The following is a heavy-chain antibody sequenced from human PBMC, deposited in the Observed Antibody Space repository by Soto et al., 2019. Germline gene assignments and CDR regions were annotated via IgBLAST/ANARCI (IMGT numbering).Heavy chain of an antibody. Sequence: GGSLRLSCAASGFMFNAYTMTWVRQSPGKGLEWLASITDDSSHIDYADSVRGRFTVSRDNARKSVYLQMDSLGAEDTAIYYCATPYYYNHWGPGTLVTVSS. CDR2: ITDDSSHI. J-gene: IGHJ5*02. CDR1: GFMFNAYT. V-gene: IGHV3-21*01. CDR3: ATPYYYNH. D-gene: IGHD3-22*01.